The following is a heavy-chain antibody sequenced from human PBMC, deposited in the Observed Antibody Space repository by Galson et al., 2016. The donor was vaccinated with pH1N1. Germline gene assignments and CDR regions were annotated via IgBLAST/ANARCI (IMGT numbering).Heavy chain of an antibody. CDR2: IIPIFGAA. CDR3: ASPPPSSGHLNYYYYMDV. D-gene: IGHD3-3*01. V-gene: IGHV1-69*06. Sequence: SVKVSCKASGGTFNNYAISRVRQAPGQGPEWMGGIIPIFGAATYSQKFQGRVTITVDKSTSTAYMELSSLRSEDTAVYYCASPPPSSGHLNYYYYMDVWGKGTTVTVSS. CDR1: GGTFNNYA. J-gene: IGHJ6*03.